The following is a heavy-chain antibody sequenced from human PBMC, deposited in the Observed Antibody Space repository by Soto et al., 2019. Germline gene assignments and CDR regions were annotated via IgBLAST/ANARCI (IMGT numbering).Heavy chain of an antibody. CDR3: AGDNRRFWNGYSSLYEYYGIDV. Sequence: QVQLVESGGGLVKPGGSLRLSCAASGFSFSDYYMTWIRQAPGKGLAWLSYISSSGYPIYYADSVKGRFTISRDNAKNSVYLQMISQRAEDTAVYYCAGDNRRFWNGYSSLYEYYGIDVWGQGTTVTVYS. CDR2: ISSSGYPI. V-gene: IGHV3-11*01. D-gene: IGHD3-3*01. J-gene: IGHJ6*02. CDR1: GFSFSDYY.